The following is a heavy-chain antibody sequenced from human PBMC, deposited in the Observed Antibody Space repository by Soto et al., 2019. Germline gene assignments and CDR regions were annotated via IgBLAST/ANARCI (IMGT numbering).Heavy chain of an antibody. CDR2: PSNSGGRT. CDR1: GFTFSSYA. Sequence: GGSLRFSCAASGFTFSSYAMSWVRQAPGKGLEWVFFPSNSGGRTTYADSVKGRFTISRDNSKNALYLQMDSLRADDTAIYYCAKDLGPNGLGATIHSWGQGTLVTVSS. CDR3: AKDLGPNGLGATIHS. D-gene: IGHD1-26*01. J-gene: IGHJ4*02. V-gene: IGHV3-23*01.